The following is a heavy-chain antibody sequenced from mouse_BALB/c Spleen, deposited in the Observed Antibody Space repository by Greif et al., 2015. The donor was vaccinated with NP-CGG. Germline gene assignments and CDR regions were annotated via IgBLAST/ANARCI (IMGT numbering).Heavy chain of an antibody. CDR3: ARGDGYYYFDY. CDR1: GYTFTSYT. D-gene: IGHD2-3*01. Sequence: VMLVESGAELARPGASVKMSCKASGYTFTSYTMHWVKQRPGQGLEWIGYINPSSGYTNYNQKFKDKATLTADKSSSTAYMQLSSPTSEDSAVYYCARGDGYYYFDYWGQGTTLTVSS. CDR2: INPSSGYT. V-gene: IGHV1-4*01. J-gene: IGHJ2*01.